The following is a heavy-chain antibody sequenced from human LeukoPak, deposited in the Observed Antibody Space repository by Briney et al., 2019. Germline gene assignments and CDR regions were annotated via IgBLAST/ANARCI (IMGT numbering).Heavy chain of an antibody. V-gene: IGHV4-59*01. D-gene: IGHD3-22*01. CDR3: ARVRYYYDSSGYYIQYYFDY. J-gene: IGHJ4*02. CDR2: IYYSGST. Sequence: SETLSLTCTVSGGSISSYYWSWIRQPPGKGLEWIGYIYYSGSTNYNPSLKSRVTISVDTSKNRFSLKLSSVTAADTAVYYCARVRYYYDSSGYYIQYYFDYWGQGTLVTVSS. CDR1: GGSISSYY.